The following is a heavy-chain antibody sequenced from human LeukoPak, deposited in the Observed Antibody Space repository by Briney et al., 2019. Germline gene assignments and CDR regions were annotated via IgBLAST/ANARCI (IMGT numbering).Heavy chain of an antibody. CDR3: ARAFSSSWYVVGDWFDP. CDR2: IYPGDSDT. V-gene: IGHV5-51*01. D-gene: IGHD6-13*01. CDR1: GYSFTSYW. J-gene: IGHJ5*02. Sequence: GESLKISCKGSGYSFTSYWIGWVRQMPGKGLEWMGIIYPGDSDTRYSPSFQGQVTIPADKSISTAYLQWSSLKASDTAMYYCARAFSSSWYVVGDWFDPWGQGTLVTVSS.